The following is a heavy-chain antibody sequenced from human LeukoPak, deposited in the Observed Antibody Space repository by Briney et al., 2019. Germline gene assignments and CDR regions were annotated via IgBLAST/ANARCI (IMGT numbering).Heavy chain of an antibody. J-gene: IGHJ4*02. D-gene: IGHD1-26*01. CDR2: ISGSGGST. V-gene: IGHV3-23*01. CDR1: GFTFSSYG. Sequence: GGTLRLSCAASGFTFSSYGMSWVRQAPGKGLEWVSAISGSGGSTYYADSVKGRFTISRDNSKNTLYLQMNSLRAEDTAVYYCANEISGSFDYWGQGTLVTVSS. CDR3: ANEISGSFDY.